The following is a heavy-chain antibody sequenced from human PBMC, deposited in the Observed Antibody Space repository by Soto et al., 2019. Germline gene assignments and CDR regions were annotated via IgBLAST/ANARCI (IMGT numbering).Heavy chain of an antibody. Sequence: PGGSLRLSCAASGFTFSNALMSWVRQAPGKGLEWVGRIKSKTDGGTTDYAAPVKGRFTISRDDSKNTLYLQMNSLKTEDTAVYYCTTDHNDFWSGPPYYYYMDVWGKGTTVTVSS. D-gene: IGHD3-3*01. CDR3: TTDHNDFWSGPPYYYYMDV. CDR1: GFTFSNAL. J-gene: IGHJ6*03. CDR2: IKSKTDGGTT. V-gene: IGHV3-15*01.